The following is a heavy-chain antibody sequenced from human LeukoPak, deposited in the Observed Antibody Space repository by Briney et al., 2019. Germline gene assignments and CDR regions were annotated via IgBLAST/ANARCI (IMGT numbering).Heavy chain of an antibody. CDR1: GFTFDDYA. CDR2: ISWNSGSI. D-gene: IGHD3-10*01. CDR3: AKASRSGSGSYGPFDY. V-gene: IGHV3-9*01. J-gene: IGHJ4*02. Sequence: PGRSLRLSCAASGFTFDDYAMHWVRQAPGKGLEWVSGISWNSGSIGYADSVKGRFTISRDNAKNSLYLQMNSLRAEDTALYYCAKASRSGSGSYGPFDYWGQGTPVTVSS.